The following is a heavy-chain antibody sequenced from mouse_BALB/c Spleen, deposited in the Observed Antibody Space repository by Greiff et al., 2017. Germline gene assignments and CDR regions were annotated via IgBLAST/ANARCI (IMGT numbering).Heavy chain of an antibody. CDR1: GFTFSSFG. CDR3: ARGPSGYYYAMDY. Sequence: EVQLVESGGGLVQPGGSRKLSCAASGFTFSSFGMHWVRQAPEKGLEWVAYISSGSSTIYYADTVKGRFTISRDNPKNTLFLQMTSLRSEDTAMYYCARGPSGYYYAMDYWGQGTSGTVSS. D-gene: IGHD3-1*01. V-gene: IGHV5-17*02. J-gene: IGHJ4*01. CDR2: ISSGSSTI.